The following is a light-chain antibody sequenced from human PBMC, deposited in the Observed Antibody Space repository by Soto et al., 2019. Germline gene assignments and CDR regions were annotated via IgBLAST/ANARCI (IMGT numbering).Light chain of an antibody. J-gene: IGLJ1*01. V-gene: IGLV2-23*01. CDR1: SSDIGSYNL. CDR2: EGS. Sequence: QSVLTQPASVSGSPGQSITISCTGTSSDIGSYNLVSWYQQHPGKAPKLMISEGSQRPSGVSSRFSGSKSGNTASLTISGLQAEDEADYYCCSYAGSYTFYVFGTGTKLTVL. CDR3: CSYAGSYTFYV.